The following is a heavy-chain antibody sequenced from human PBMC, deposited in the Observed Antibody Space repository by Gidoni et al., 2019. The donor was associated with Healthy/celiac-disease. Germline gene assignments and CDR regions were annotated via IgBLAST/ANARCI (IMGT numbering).Heavy chain of an antibody. CDR3: ARNPSYDEGFDY. V-gene: IGHV4-59*01. D-gene: IGHD5-18*01. CDR2: IYYSGST. J-gene: IGHJ4*02. Sequence: SWIRQPPGKGLEWIGYIYYSGSTNYNPSLKSRVTISVDTSKHQFSLKLSSVTAADTAVYYCARNPSYDEGFDYWGQGTLVTVSS.